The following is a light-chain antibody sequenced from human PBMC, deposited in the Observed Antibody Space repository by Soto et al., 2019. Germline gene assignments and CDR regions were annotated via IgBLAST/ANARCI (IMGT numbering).Light chain of an antibody. J-gene: IGKJ1*01. Sequence: EIVMTQSPATLSVSPGERATLSCRASQSVSSNLAWYQQKPGQAPRLLIYGASTRATGIPARFSGSGSGTEFTPTISSLQSEDFAVYYCQQYNNWPPWTFGQGTKVDTK. CDR3: QQYNNWPPWT. CDR2: GAS. CDR1: QSVSSN. V-gene: IGKV3-15*01.